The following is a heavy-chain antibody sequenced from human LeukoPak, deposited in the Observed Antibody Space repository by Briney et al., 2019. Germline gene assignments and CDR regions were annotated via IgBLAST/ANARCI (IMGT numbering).Heavy chain of an antibody. V-gene: IGHV4-39*01. CDR2: IYYSGST. D-gene: IGHD6-13*01. CDR1: GGSISSSSYY. CDR3: ARHANIAAAGDY. J-gene: IGHJ4*02. Sequence: PAETLGLTCTVSGGSISSSSYYWGWIRQPPGKGLEWIGSIYYSGSTYYRPSLQSRVTISVDTSKNQFSLKLSSVTAADTAVYYCARHANIAAAGDYWGQGT.